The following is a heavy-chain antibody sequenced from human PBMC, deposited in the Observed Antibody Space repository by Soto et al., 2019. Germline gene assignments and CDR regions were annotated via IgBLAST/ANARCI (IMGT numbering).Heavy chain of an antibody. J-gene: IGHJ5*02. CDR1: GFTFSSYA. D-gene: IGHD2-15*01. CDR2: ISGSGGST. V-gene: IGHV3-23*01. CDR3: AKDLELSPMVGYCSGGSCYNWFDP. Sequence: GSLRLSCAASGFTFSSYAMSWVRQAPGKGLEWVSAISGSGGSTYYADSVKGRFTISRDNSKNTLYLQMNSLRAEDTAVYYCAKDLELSPMVGYCSGGSCYNWFDPWGQRTLVTVSS.